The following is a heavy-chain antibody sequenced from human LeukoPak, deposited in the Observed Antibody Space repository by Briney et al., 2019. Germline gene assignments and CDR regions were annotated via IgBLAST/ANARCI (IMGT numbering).Heavy chain of an antibody. J-gene: IGHJ6*03. CDR1: GFTFSSYE. V-gene: IGHV3-48*03. Sequence: GGSLRLSCAASGFTFSSYEMNWVRQAPGKGLEWVSYISNSGSTIYYADSVKGRFTISRDNAKNSLYLQMNSLRAEDTAVYYCARDRYCSGGSCYFGHYYYYMDVWGKGTTVTVSS. CDR3: ARDRYCSGGSCYFGHYYYYMDV. D-gene: IGHD2-15*01. CDR2: ISNSGSTI.